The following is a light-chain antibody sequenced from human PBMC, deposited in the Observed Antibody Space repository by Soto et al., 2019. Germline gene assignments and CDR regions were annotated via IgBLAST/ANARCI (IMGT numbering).Light chain of an antibody. CDR3: QSYDTRLSPCG. CDR2: GDN. J-gene: IGLJ1*01. V-gene: IGLV1-40*01. Sequence: QSVLTQPPSVSRAPGQRVAISCTGSSSNIGAEYDVHWYQQLPGTALKRLIYGDNNRPSGVPDRFSGSKSGTSASLAITGLQPEDEADYYCQSYDTRLSPCGFGTGSQCTVL. CDR1: SSNIGAEYD.